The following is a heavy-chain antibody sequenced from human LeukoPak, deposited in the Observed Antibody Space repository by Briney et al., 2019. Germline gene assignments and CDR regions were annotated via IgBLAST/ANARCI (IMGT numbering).Heavy chain of an antibody. CDR3: ARDDCSGGSCYRT. J-gene: IGHJ4*02. V-gene: IGHV1-2*02. CDR1: GYTFTSYG. CDR2: INPNSGGT. D-gene: IGHD2-15*01. Sequence: GASVKVSCKASGYTFTSYGISWVRQAPGQGPEWMGWINPNSGGTKYAEKFQGRVTMTRDTSISTAYMEVGRLTSDDTAVYYCARDDCSGGSCYRTWGQGTLVTVSS.